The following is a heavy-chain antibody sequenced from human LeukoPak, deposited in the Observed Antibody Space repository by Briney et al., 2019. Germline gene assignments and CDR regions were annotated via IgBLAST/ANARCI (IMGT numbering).Heavy chain of an antibody. CDR2: IKQDGSEK. CDR3: ARDIVDSSSWYYFDY. D-gene: IGHD6-13*01. Sequence: GGSLRLSCAVSGFTFSSYWMSWVRQAPGKGLEWVANIKQDGSEKYYVDSVKGRFTISRDNAKNALYLQMNSLRAEDTAVYYCARDIVDSSSWYYFDYWGQGTLVTVSS. J-gene: IGHJ4*02. CDR1: GFTFSSYW. V-gene: IGHV3-7*01.